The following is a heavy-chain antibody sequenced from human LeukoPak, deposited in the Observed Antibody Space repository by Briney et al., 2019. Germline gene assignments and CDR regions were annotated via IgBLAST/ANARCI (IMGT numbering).Heavy chain of an antibody. CDR3: ARLLSDIVVVVAARDFDY. V-gene: IGHV1-8*01. J-gene: IGHJ4*02. D-gene: IGHD2-15*01. CDR2: MNPNSGNT. Sequence: ASVKVSCKASGYTFTSYDINWVRQATGQGLEWMGWMNPNSGNTGYAQKFQGRVTMTRNTSISTAYMELSSLRSEDTAVYYCARLLSDIVVVVAARDFDYWGQGTLVTVSS. CDR1: GYTFTSYD.